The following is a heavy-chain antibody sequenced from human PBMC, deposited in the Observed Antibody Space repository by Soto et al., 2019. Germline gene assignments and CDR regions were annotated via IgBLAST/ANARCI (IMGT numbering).Heavy chain of an antibody. J-gene: IGHJ4*02. D-gene: IGHD4-4*01. CDR3: ARTTGRHLDF. Sequence: SETLSLTCTVSYGSISVSNVFWGWVRQPPGKGLVWIGNIDYSGTAYFNPSLGTRVTFPVDTSKNQFSLTLYSVTAADTAVYYCARTTGRHLDFWGQGILVTVSS. V-gene: IGHV4-39*01. CDR2: IDYSGTA. CDR1: YGSISVSNVF.